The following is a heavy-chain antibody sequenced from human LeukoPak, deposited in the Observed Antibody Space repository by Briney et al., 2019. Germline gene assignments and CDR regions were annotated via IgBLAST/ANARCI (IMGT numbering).Heavy chain of an antibody. CDR2: INHSGST. V-gene: IGHV4-34*01. CDR1: GGSFSGYY. D-gene: IGHD3-3*01. J-gene: IGHJ4*02. CDR3: ARAREPKGFWSGYYVDY. Sequence: SETLSLTCAVYGGSFSGYYWSWIRQPPGKGLEWIGDINHSGSTNYNPSLKSRVTISVDTSKNQFSLKLSSVTAADTAVYYCARAREPKGFWSGYYVDYWGQGTLVTVSS.